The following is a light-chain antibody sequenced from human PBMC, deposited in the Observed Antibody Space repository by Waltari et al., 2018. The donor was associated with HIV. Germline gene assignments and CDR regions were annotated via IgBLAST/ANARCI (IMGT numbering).Light chain of an antibody. V-gene: IGLV1-51*01. CDR1: SSNIGNNY. CDR3: GTWDSSLSAVL. Sequence: QKVTISCSGSSSNIGNNYVSWYQQLPGTAPKLLIYDNNKRPSGIPDRFSGSKSGTSATLVITGLQTGDEADYYCGTWDSSLSAVLFGGGTKLTVL. CDR2: DNN. J-gene: IGLJ2*01.